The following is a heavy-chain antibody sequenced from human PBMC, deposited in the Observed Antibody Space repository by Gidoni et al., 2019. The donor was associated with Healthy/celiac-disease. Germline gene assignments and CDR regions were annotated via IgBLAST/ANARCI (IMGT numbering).Heavy chain of an antibody. CDR2: IDWDDDQ. CDR1: GFSLSTSGVG. D-gene: IGHD3-22*01. Sequence: QITLKESGPTLVKPTQTLTLTCTFSGFSLSTSGVGVGWIRQPPVKALEWLALIDWDDDQRYSPSLKSRLTNTKDTSKNQVVLTMTNMDPVDTATYYCAHSVDTMIVVGAGGGAFDIWGQGTMVTVSS. V-gene: IGHV2-5*02. J-gene: IGHJ3*02. CDR3: AHSVDTMIVVGAGGGAFDI.